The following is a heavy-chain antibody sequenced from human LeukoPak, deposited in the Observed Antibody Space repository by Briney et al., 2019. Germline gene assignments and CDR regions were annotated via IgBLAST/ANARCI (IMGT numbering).Heavy chain of an antibody. Sequence: GGSLRLSCAASGFTFTNAWVNWVRQSPGKGLEWVGRIKSKSDGGTTDYAAPVKDRFTISRDDSENMLYLQMNSLDTEDTAVYYCTTMLRYFDWFDYWGLGTLVTVSS. D-gene: IGHD3-9*01. V-gene: IGHV3-15*01. CDR1: GFTFTNAW. CDR3: TTMLRYFDWFDY. CDR2: IKSKSDGGTT. J-gene: IGHJ4*02.